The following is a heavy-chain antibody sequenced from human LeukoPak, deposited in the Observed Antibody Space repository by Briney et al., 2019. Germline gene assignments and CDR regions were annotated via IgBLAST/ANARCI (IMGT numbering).Heavy chain of an antibody. J-gene: IGHJ4*02. CDR1: GYTFTSYG. D-gene: IGHD3-10*01. V-gene: IGHV1-18*01. Sequence: ASVKVSCKASGYTFTSYGISWVRQAPGQGLEWMGWISAYNGNTNYAQKLQGRVTMTTDTSTSTAYMELRSLRSDDTAVYYCARVRGDTESARAGLVDYWGQGTLVTVSS. CDR2: ISAYNGNT. CDR3: ARVRGDTESARAGLVDY.